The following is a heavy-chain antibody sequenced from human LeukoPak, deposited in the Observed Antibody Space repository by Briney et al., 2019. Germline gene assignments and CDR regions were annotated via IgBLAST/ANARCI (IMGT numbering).Heavy chain of an antibody. J-gene: IGHJ3*02. V-gene: IGHV4-59*01. D-gene: IGHD3-22*01. Sequence: SETLSLTCTVSGGSINSYYWSWIRQPPGKGLEWIGYIYDSGSTNYNPSLKSRVTISVDTSKNQFSLKLSSVTAADTAVYYCACLTTADAFDIWGQGTMVAVSS. CDR3: ACLTTADAFDI. CDR1: GGSINSYY. CDR2: IYDSGST.